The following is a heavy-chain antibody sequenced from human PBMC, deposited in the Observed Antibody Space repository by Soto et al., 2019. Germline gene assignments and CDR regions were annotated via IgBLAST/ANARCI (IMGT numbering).Heavy chain of an antibody. Sequence: QVQLVQSGAEVKKPGASVKVSCKASGYTFTSYDINWVRQAAGQGLEWIGWMNPNSGKAVYAQKFQGSVTMAGNTSISTAYMELSSLRSDDTAVYFCARGLVVVSATYWYFDLWGRGTLVTVSS. CDR2: MNPNSGKA. D-gene: IGHD2-15*01. CDR3: ARGLVVVSATYWYFDL. CDR1: GYTFTSYD. J-gene: IGHJ2*01. V-gene: IGHV1-8*01.